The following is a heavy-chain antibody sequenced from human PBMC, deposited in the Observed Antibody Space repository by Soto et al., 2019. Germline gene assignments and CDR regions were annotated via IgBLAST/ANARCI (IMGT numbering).Heavy chain of an antibody. V-gene: IGHV4-61*05. CDR1: GGSISSSSYY. CDR2: IYYSGNT. Sequence: SETLSLTCTFSGGSISSSSYYWGWIRQPPGKGLEWIGYIYYSGNTNYNPSLKSRVTISVDTSKNQFSLKLSSVTAADTAVYYCARRYGWNFDYWGQGTLVTVSS. CDR3: ARRYGWNFDY. J-gene: IGHJ4*02. D-gene: IGHD6-19*01.